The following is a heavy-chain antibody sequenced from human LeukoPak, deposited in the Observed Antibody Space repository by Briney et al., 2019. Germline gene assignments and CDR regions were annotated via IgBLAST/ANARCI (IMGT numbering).Heavy chain of an antibody. D-gene: IGHD1-26*01. J-gene: IGHJ4*02. V-gene: IGHV1-3*01. CDR1: GYTFTSYA. Sequence: AASVKVSCKASGYTFTSYAIHWVRQAPGQRLEWTGWISAGNGNTKYSQNFQGRVTFISNTSATTAFMELSSLRSEDAAVYYCARDSGSGSNDYWGQGTLVTVSS. CDR2: ISAGNGNT. CDR3: ARDSGSGSNDY.